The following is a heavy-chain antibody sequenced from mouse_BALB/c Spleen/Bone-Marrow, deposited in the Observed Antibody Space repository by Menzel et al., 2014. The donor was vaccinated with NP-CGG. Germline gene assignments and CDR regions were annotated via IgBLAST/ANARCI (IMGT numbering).Heavy chain of an antibody. J-gene: IGHJ4*01. CDR1: GYTFISYV. Sequence: LVESGPELVKPGASVKTSCKASGYTFISYVMHWVKQKPGQGLEWIGYINPYNDGTKYNEKFKGKATLTSDKSSSTAYMELSSLTSEDSAVYYCARYPDYYGSSYAMDYWGQGTSVTVSS. D-gene: IGHD1-1*01. V-gene: IGHV1-14*01. CDR3: ARYPDYYGSSYAMDY. CDR2: INPYNDGT.